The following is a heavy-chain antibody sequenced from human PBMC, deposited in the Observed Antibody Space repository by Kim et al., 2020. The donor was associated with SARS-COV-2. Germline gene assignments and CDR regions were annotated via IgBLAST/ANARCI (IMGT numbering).Heavy chain of an antibody. V-gene: IGHV3-23*01. D-gene: IGHD3-10*01. CDR3: ARSRSEFPYFFDF. J-gene: IGHJ4*02. Sequence: YADSVKGRFTISRDNSNNTMFLRMDSLRAEDSAQYYWARSRSEFPYFFDFWGQGALVAVSS.